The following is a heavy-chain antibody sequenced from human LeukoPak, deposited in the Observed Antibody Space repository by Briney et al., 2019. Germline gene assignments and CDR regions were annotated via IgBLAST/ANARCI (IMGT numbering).Heavy chain of an antibody. Sequence: GGSLRLSCAASGFTFSSYWMSWVRQAPGKGLEWVANIKQDGSEKYYVDSVKGRFTISRDNAKNSLYLQMNSLRAEDTAVYYCARELGRYSGYDQGLDYWGQGTLVTVSS. CDR2: IKQDGSEK. D-gene: IGHD5-12*01. J-gene: IGHJ4*02. CDR3: ARELGRYSGYDQGLDY. CDR1: GFTFSSYW. V-gene: IGHV3-7*01.